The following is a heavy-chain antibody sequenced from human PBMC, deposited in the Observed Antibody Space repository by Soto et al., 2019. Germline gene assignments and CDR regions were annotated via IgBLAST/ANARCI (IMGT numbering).Heavy chain of an antibody. CDR1: IGTISSSNW. J-gene: IGHJ5*02. V-gene: IGHV4-4*02. CDR2: INQSGSP. CDR3: AGLGMLAAHREFDP. D-gene: IGHD2-15*01. Sequence: QVQLQESGPGLVKPSGTLSLTCAVSIGTISSSNWWTWVRQPPGKGLEWIGEINQSGSPNYNPSLRSRVTISVDKSKSQFFLKLSSVTAADTAIYYCAGLGMLAAHREFDPWGQGTLVTVSS.